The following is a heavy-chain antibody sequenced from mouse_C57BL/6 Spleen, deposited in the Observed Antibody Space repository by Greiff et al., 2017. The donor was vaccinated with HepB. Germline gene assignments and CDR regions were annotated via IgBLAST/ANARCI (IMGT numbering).Heavy chain of an antibody. V-gene: IGHV1-82*01. CDR1: GYAFSSSW. CDR2: IYPGDGDT. CDR3: ARSKGDSYFDY. J-gene: IGHJ2*01. Sequence: VQLQQSGPELVKPGASVKISCKASGYAFSSSWMDWVKQRPGKGLEWIGRIYPGDGDTNYNGKFKGKATLTADKSSSTAYMQLSSLTSEDSAVYFCARSKGDSYFDYWGQGTTLTVSS.